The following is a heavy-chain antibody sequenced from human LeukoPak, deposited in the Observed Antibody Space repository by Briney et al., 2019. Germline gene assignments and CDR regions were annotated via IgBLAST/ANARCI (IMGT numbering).Heavy chain of an antibody. D-gene: IGHD5-24*01. J-gene: IGHJ4*02. CDR1: GGSISSYY. CDR3: ARAGWQEETFDY. CDR2: IYYSGST. V-gene: IGHV4-59*01. Sequence: PSETLSLNCTVSGGSISSYYWSWIRQPPGKGLEWIGYIYYSGSTNYNPSLKSRVTISVDTSKNQFSLKLSSVTAADTAVYYCARAGWQEETFDYWGQGTLVTVSS.